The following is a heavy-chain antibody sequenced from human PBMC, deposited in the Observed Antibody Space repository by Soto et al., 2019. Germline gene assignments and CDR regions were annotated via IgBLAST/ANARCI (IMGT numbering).Heavy chain of an antibody. CDR1: GFTFGDSY. D-gene: IGHD2-15*01. J-gene: IGHJ5*02. Sequence: GGSLRLSCGGSGFTFGDSYMSWIRQAPGKGLEWLSYISPGSRYPAYADSVKGRFTISRDNAKRSLYLQMMSLTAEDTAIYYCLRAGGGGVFDPWGQGTMVTVSS. CDR3: LRAGGGGVFDP. V-gene: IGHV3-11*06. CDR2: ISPGSRYP.